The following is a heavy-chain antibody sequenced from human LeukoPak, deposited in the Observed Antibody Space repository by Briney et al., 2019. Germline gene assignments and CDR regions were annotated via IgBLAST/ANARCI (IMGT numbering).Heavy chain of an antibody. CDR3: ATRYYDTSGYSFDY. CDR1: GYSFTTYW. Sequence: GESLKISCKASGYSFTTYWIGWVRQMPGKGLEFMGMNHPGDSETRYSPSFQGQVTISADKSINTAYLQWSSLKASDTAMYYCATRYYDTSGYSFDYWGQGTLVTVSS. V-gene: IGHV5-51*01. CDR2: NHPGDSET. D-gene: IGHD3-22*01. J-gene: IGHJ4*02.